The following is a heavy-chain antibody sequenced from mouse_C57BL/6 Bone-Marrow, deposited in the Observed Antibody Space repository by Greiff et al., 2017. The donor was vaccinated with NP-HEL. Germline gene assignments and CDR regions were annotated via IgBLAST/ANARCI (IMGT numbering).Heavy chain of an antibody. Sequence: EVQLHQSGAELVRPGASVKLSCTASGFNIKDDYMHWVKQRPEQGLEWIGWIDPENGDTEYASKFQGKATITADTSSNTAYLQLSSLTSEDTAVYYCTRHYGSSYAMDYWGQGTSVTVSS. V-gene: IGHV14-4*01. J-gene: IGHJ4*01. D-gene: IGHD1-1*01. CDR1: GFNIKDDY. CDR2: IDPENGDT. CDR3: TRHYGSSYAMDY.